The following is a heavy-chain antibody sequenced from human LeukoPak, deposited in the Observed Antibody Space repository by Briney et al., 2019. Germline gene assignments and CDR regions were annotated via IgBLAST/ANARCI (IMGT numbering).Heavy chain of an antibody. D-gene: IGHD6-13*01. CDR1: GGSISSYY. CDR2: IYHSGST. V-gene: IGHV4-59*01. J-gene: IGHJ2*01. Sequence: PSETLSLTCTVSGGSISSYYWSWIRQPPGKGLEWIGYIYHSGSTNYNPSLKSRVTISVDTSKNQFSLKLSSVTAADTAVYYCARVYCSNSYDYWYFDLWGRGTLVTVSS. CDR3: ARVYCSNSYDYWYFDL.